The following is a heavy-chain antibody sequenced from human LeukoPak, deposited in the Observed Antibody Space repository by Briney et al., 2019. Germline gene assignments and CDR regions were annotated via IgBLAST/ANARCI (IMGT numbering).Heavy chain of an antibody. V-gene: IGHV1-46*01. CDR1: GYTFTTYY. Sequence: ASVKVSCKTSGYTFTTYYIHWVRQAPGQGLEWMGIINPSGGTTTYAQKFQGRVSMTRDTSTSTVYMELNTPRSEDTAVYYCARGSNYYYDSSADYPRYWGQGTLVTVSS. CDR2: INPSGGTT. J-gene: IGHJ4*02. D-gene: IGHD3-22*01. CDR3: ARGSNYYYDSSADYPRY.